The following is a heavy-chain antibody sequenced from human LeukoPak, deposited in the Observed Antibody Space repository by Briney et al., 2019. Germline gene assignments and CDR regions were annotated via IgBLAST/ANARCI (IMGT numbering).Heavy chain of an antibody. J-gene: IGHJ4*02. CDR3: ARAPFMITFGGVIVMKTIDY. V-gene: IGHV1-69*13. CDR1: GGTFSSYA. D-gene: IGHD3-16*02. Sequence: GASVKVSCKASGGTFSSYAISWVRQAPGQGLEWMGGIIPIFGTANYAQKFQGRVTITADESTSTAYMELRSLRSDDTAVYYCARAPFMITFGGVIVMKTIDYWGQGTLVTVSS. CDR2: IIPIFGTA.